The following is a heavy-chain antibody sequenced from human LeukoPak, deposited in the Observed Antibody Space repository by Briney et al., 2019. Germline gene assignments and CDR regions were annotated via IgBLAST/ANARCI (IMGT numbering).Heavy chain of an antibody. Sequence: GGSLRLSCAASGFTFSSYGMHWVRQAPGKGLEWVAFIRYDGSNKYYADSVKGRFTISRDNSKNTLYLQMNSLRAEDTAVYYCAKAFNSRDYFDYWGQGTLVTVSS. V-gene: IGHV3-30*02. CDR1: GFTFSSYG. CDR3: AKAFNSRDYFDY. CDR2: IRYDGSNK. D-gene: IGHD6-13*01. J-gene: IGHJ4*02.